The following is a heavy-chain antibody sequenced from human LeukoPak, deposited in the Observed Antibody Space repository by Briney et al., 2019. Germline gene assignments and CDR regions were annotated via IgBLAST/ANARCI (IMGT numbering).Heavy chain of an antibody. CDR1: GDSVSSNSAA. Sequence: SQTLSLTCAIPGDSVSSNSAAWNWIRQSPSRGLEWLGRTYYRSKWYNDYAVSVKSQITINPDTSKNQFSLQLNSVTPEDTAVYYCARAYCSSTSCYVWAFDIWGQGTMVTVSS. CDR2: TYYRSKWYN. V-gene: IGHV6-1*01. D-gene: IGHD2-2*01. J-gene: IGHJ3*02. CDR3: ARAYCSSTSCYVWAFDI.